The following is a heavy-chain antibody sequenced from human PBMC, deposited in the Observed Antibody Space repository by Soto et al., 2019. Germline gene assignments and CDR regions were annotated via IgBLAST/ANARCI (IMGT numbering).Heavy chain of an antibody. Sequence: QVHLQESGPGLVTPSQTLSLTCTVSGGSISSGDSYWSWIRQPPGKGLEWIGYIYYTGSIFYNPSLESRVTISVDTSKNQFSLRLSSVTAADTNVYYCARDDCGSSGCSYYYGLDVWGQGTTVTVSS. V-gene: IGHV4-30-4*01. J-gene: IGHJ6*02. CDR2: IYYTGSI. CDR3: ARDDCGSSGCSYYYGLDV. CDR1: GGSISSGDSY. D-gene: IGHD1-26*01.